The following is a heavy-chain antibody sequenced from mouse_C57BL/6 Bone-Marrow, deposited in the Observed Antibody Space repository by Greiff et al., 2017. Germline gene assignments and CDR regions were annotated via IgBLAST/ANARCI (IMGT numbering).Heavy chain of an antibody. V-gene: IGHV1-15*01. D-gene: IGHD1-1*01. CDR1: GYTFTDYE. CDR3: TREGYYYGSSCYFDY. Sequence: QVQLQQSGAELVRPGASVTLSCKASGYTFTDYEMPWVKQTPVHGLEWIGAIDPETGGTAYNQKFKGKAILTADKSSSTAYMELRSLTSEDSAVYYCTREGYYYGSSCYFDYWGQGTTLTVSS. J-gene: IGHJ2*01. CDR2: IDPETGGT.